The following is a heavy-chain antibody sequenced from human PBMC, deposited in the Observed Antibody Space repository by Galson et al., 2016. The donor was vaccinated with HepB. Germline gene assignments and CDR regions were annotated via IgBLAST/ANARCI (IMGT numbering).Heavy chain of an antibody. CDR1: GFTFNHAW. J-gene: IGHJ3*01. D-gene: IGHD2-15*01. V-gene: IGHV3-15*05. CDR3: WARGMGVVEDDAFDV. CDR2: TKGEADGGTI. Sequence: SLRLSCAASGFTFNHAWMNWVRQAPGKGLEWVGRTKGEADGGTIDYAAPVKGRFSISRADSKNTLFLQMTSLQTEDTAVYYCWARGMGVVEDDAFDVWGRGTMVTVSS.